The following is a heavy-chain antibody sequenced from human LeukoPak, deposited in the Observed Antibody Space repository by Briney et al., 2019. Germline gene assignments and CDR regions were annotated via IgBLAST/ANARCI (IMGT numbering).Heavy chain of an antibody. V-gene: IGHV1-8*01. CDR1: GNTFTSYD. J-gene: IGHJ6*03. D-gene: IGHD5-12*01. CDR2: MNPNSGNT. Sequence: ASVRVSCKASGNTFTSYDINWVRQATGQGLEWMGWMNPNSGNTAYAQKFEGRVTMTRDTSISTAYMEVSSLRSEDTAVYYCARGPATIADYYMDVWGKGTTVTVSS. CDR3: ARGPATIADYYMDV.